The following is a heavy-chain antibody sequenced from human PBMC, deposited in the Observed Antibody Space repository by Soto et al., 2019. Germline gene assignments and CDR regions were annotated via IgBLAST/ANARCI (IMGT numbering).Heavy chain of an antibody. CDR3: GRGGGVGVAGSAAFDM. CDR1: GYPVTAYY. Sequence: QLHLVQSGAVVKKPGASVTVSCSASGYPVTAYYMHWVRQAPGRGLEWMGGINPATGAAKYTQTFQGKVPQARGPSPSTVFKGMGGLASEGTGGFYLGRGGGVGVAGSAAFDMWGQGTLVTVSS. CDR2: INPATGAA. V-gene: IGHV1-2*02. J-gene: IGHJ3*02. D-gene: IGHD3-3*01.